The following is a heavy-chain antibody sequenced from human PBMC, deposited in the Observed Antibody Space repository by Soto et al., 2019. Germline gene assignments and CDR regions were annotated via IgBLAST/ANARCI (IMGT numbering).Heavy chain of an antibody. CDR3: ARRVFP. D-gene: IGHD3-3*01. CDR2: IYYSGFT. CDR1: GGSITSGGYY. Sequence: SETLSLACTVSGGSITSGGYYWSWIRQHPGKVLELIGYIYYSGFTYYNPSLKNRVTISVDTSKNQFSLKLCSVTAADTAVYYCARRVFPWGQGTLVTVSS. V-gene: IGHV4-31*03. J-gene: IGHJ5*02.